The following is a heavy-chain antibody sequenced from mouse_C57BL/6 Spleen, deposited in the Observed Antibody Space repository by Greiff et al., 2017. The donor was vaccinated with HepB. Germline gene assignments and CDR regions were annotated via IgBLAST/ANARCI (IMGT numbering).Heavy chain of an antibody. D-gene: IGHD2-3*01. Sequence: VQLQQPGTELVKPGASVKLSCKASGYTFTSYWMHWVQQRPGQGLEWIGNINPSNGGTNYNEKFKSKATLTVDKSSSTAYMQLSSLTSEDSAVYYCARGPYDGYYDYAMDYWGQGTSVTVSS. J-gene: IGHJ4*01. CDR1: GYTFTSYW. CDR3: ARGPYDGYYDYAMDY. V-gene: IGHV1-53*01. CDR2: INPSNGGT.